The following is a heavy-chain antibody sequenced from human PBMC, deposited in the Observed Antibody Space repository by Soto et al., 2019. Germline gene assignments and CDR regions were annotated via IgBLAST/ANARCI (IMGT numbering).Heavy chain of an antibody. J-gene: IGHJ6*02. CDR2: INHRGST. CDR3: ARDLKGSGSYYKKFYYYYGMDV. CDR1: GGSFSGYY. V-gene: IGHV4-34*01. D-gene: IGHD3-10*01. Sequence: SETLSLTCAVYGGSFSGYYWSWIRQPPGKGLEWIGEINHRGSTNYNPSLKSRVTISVDTSKNQFSLKLSSVTAADTAVYYCARDLKGSGSYYKKFYYYYGMDVWGQGTTVT.